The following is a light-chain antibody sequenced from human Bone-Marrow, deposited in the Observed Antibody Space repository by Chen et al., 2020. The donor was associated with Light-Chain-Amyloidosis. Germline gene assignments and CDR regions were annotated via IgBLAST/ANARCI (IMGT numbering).Light chain of an antibody. CDR1: SSNTGSNA. J-gene: IGLJ3*02. CDR3: AAWDDSLHLWV. CDR2: GNN. V-gene: IGLV1-44*01. Sequence: QSVLPQAPSASGTPGQRVTIFFSGSSSNTGSNAVSWYQHLPVTAPKFLIFGNNQRPSGVPDRFAVSKSGTSASLAISGLQSEDEADYYCAAWDDSLHLWVFGGGTKLTVL.